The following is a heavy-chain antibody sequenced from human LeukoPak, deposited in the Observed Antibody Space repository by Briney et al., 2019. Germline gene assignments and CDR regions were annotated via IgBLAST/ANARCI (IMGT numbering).Heavy chain of an antibody. J-gene: IGHJ4*02. CDR2: ISWNVGGI. CDR3: AKDISAIAVAGTDY. D-gene: IGHD6-19*01. V-gene: IGHV3-9*01. CDR1: VFTYDDYA. Sequence: PGGSLTLSRASSVFTYDDYAMHWVRQAPGKGLEGVAGISWNVGGIGYADSVKGRFTISRDNAKISLYLQMSSLRDEDTALYYCAKDISAIAVAGTDYWGQGTLVTVSS.